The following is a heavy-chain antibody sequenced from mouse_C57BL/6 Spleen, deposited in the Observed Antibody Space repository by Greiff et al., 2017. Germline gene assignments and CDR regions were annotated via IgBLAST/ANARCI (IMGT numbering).Heavy chain of an antibody. CDR3: TYDGYYVGCDV. V-gene: IGHV1-15*01. J-gene: IGHJ1*03. CDR2: IDPETGGT. CDR1: GYTITDYE. Sequence: QVQLKQSGAELVRPGASVTLSCKASGYTITDYEMHWVKQTPVHGLEWIGAIDPETGGTAYNQKFKGKAILTADTSSSTAYMELRSLTSEDSAVYYCTYDGYYVGCDVWGTGTTVTVSS. D-gene: IGHD2-3*01.